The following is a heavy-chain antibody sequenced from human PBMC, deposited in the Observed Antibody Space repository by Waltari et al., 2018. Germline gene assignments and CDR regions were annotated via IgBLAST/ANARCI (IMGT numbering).Heavy chain of an antibody. J-gene: IGHJ3*02. CDR3: ARWPNVRLGGVIARDAFDI. CDR2: IYDSGSS. CDR1: GGSIRSYF. Sequence: QVQLQESGPGLVKPSETLSLTCTVSGGSIRSYFWSWIRQSPGKAPEWIGYIYDSGSSKYNPSLNSRVTISVDTSKNQFSLKLSSVTAADTAVYYCARWPNVRLGGVIARDAFDIWGQGTMVTVSS. D-gene: IGHD3-16*02. V-gene: IGHV4-59*12.